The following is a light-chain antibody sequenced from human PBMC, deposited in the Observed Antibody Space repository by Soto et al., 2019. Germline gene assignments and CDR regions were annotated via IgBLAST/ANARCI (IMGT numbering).Light chain of an antibody. CDR3: GSYAGSNNLA. CDR1: SSDVGGYNY. Sequence: QSALTQPPSASGSPGQSVTISCTGTSSDVGGYNYVSWYQHHPGKAPKLMIYEVSERPSGVPDRFSGSKSGNTASLTVSGLQAEDEAHYYCGSYAGSNNLAFGGGTKVTVL. J-gene: IGLJ2*01. CDR2: EVS. V-gene: IGLV2-8*01.